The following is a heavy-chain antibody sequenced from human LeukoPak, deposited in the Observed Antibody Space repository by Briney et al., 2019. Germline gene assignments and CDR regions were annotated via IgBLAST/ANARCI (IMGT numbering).Heavy chain of an antibody. D-gene: IGHD6-25*01. J-gene: IGHJ4*02. CDR2: INHSGST. V-gene: IGHV4-34*01. CDR1: GGSFNGYY. CDR3: TRGQLRLSN. Sequence: SETLSLTCAVYGGSFNGYYWTWIRQPPGKGLEWIGEINHSGSTDYNPSLKSRVTISVDTSRNQFSLKLNSVTAADTAVYYCTRGQLRLSNWGQGSLVIVSS.